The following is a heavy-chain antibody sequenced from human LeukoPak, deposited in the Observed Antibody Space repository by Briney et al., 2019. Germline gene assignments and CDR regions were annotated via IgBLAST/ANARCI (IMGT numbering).Heavy chain of an antibody. CDR3: ARGRVRSPTNVNWFDP. CDR2: LNPTTGNV. Sequence: ASVKVSCKASGYSFIKYDINWVRPATGQGLEWLGWLNPTTGNVGYAQDFQGRLAMTSNASISTAYLELTSLRSEDTAVYYCARGRVRSPTNVNWFDPWGQGTLVSVSS. V-gene: IGHV1-8*01. J-gene: IGHJ5*02. CDR1: GYSFIKYD. D-gene: IGHD1-26*01.